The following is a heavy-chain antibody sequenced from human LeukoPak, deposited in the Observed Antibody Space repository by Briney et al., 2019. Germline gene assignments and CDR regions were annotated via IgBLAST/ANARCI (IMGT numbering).Heavy chain of an antibody. V-gene: IGHV3-30*02. Sequence: GGSLRLSCAASGFTFSSYGMHWVRQAPGKGLEWVAFIRYDGSNKYYADSVKGRFTISRDNSKNTLYLQMNSLRAEDTAVYYWADGDIRSNWFHLWAQESRDTVSS. CDR1: GFTFSSYG. CDR2: IRYDGSNK. D-gene: IGHD3-10*01. CDR3: ADGDIRSNWFHL. J-gene: IGHJ5*02.